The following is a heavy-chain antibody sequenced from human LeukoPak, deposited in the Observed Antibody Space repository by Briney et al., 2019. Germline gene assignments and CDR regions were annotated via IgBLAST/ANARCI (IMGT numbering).Heavy chain of an antibody. CDR2: IYYSGST. V-gene: IGHV4-59*12. CDR3: AHEEGFNVAGVFDY. D-gene: IGHD6-19*01. J-gene: IGHJ4*02. Sequence: KPSETLSLTCTVSGGSISSYYWSWIRQPPGKGLEWIGYIYYSGSTNYNPSLKSRVTISVDTSKNQFSLKLSSVTAADTAVYYCAHEEGFNVAGVFDYWGQGTLVTVSS. CDR1: GGSISSYY.